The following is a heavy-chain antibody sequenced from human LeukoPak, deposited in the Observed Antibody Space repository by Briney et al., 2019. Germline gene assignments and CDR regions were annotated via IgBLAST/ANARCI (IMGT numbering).Heavy chain of an antibody. CDR2: IYPGDSNI. J-gene: IGHJ5*02. CDR3: ARLPYCGGDCFPNWFDP. D-gene: IGHD2-21*02. V-gene: IGHV5-51*01. Sequence: GESLKISCKGSGYSFTSDWIGGGRQMPGKGLEGMCVIYPGDSNIRYSSSVQGQGTISADKSISTAYMQWSSLKASDTDMYYCARLPYCGGDCFPNWFDPWGQGTLVTVSS. CDR1: GYSFTSDW.